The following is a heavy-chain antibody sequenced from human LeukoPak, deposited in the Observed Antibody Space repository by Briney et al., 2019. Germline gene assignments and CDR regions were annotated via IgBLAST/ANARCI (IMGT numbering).Heavy chain of an antibody. CDR2: IYYSGST. CDR3: ASELVGATRSDAFDI. Sequence: SQTLSLTCTVSGGSISSGDYYWSWIRQPPGKGLEWIGYIYYSGSTYYNPSLKSRVTISVDTSKNQFSLKLSSVTAADTAVYYCASELVGATRSDAFDIWGQGTMVTVSS. J-gene: IGHJ3*02. CDR1: GGSISSGDYY. D-gene: IGHD1-26*01. V-gene: IGHV4-30-4*08.